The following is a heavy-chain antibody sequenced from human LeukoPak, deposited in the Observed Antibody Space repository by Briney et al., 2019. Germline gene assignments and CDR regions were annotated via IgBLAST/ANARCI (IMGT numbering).Heavy chain of an antibody. Sequence: GASVKVSCKASGYTFTSYDINWLRQATGQGLEWMGWMNPNSGNTNYAQKLQGRVTMTTDTSTSTAYMELRSLRSDDTAVYYCARGYSERGIAAANNWFDPWGQGTLVTVSS. V-gene: IGHV1-18*01. CDR1: GYTFTSYD. CDR3: ARGYSERGIAAANNWFDP. J-gene: IGHJ5*02. CDR2: MNPNSGNT. D-gene: IGHD6-13*01.